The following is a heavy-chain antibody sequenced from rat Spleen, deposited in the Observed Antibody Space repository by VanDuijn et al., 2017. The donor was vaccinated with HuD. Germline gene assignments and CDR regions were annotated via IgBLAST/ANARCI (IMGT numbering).Heavy chain of an antibody. Sequence: EVQLVESGGGLVQPGRSLKFSCAASGFTFSDYAMAWVRQAPKKGLEWVATIINTGGSTYYPDSVKGRFTISRDNAKSTLYLQMNSLRSEDTATYYCTREGNSGYDYWGQGVMVTVSS. CDR2: IINTGGST. CDR3: TREGNSGYDY. CDR1: GFTFSDYA. J-gene: IGHJ2*01. V-gene: IGHV5-17*01. D-gene: IGHD4-3*01.